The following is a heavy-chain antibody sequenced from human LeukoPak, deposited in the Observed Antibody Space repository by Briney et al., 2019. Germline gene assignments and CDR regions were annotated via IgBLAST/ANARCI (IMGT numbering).Heavy chain of an antibody. CDR1: GFTFSSYS. D-gene: IGHD1-1*01. V-gene: IGHV3-21*01. CDR2: ISSSSSYI. J-gene: IGHJ6*02. CDR3: ARDWDDSPGLYGMDV. Sequence: GGSLRLSCAASGFTFSSYSMNWARQAPGKGLEWVSSISSSSSYIYYADSVKGRFTISRDNAKNSLYLQMNSLRAEDTAVYYCARDWDDSPGLYGMDVWGQGTTVTVSS.